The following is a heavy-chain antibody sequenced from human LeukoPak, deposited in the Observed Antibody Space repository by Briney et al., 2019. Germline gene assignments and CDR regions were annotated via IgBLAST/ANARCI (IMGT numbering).Heavy chain of an antibody. CDR1: GFTFSSSA. CDR3: ATAVASSSGWYADY. CDR2: ISASGGST. V-gene: IGHV3-23*01. D-gene: IGHD6-19*01. J-gene: IGHJ4*02. Sequence: SGGSLRLSCAASGFTFSSSAMSWVRQVPGKGLEWVSGISASGGSTSYADSVRGRFTISRDNSKNTLYVQMNSLRAEDTAVYYCATAVASSSGWYADYWGQGTLVTVSS.